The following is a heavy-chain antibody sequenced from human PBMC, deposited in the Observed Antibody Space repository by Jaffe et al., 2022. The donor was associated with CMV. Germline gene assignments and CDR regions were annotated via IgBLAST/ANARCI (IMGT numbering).Heavy chain of an antibody. CDR2: IYHSGST. J-gene: IGHJ4*02. Sequence: QVQLQESGPGLVKPSETLSLTCTVSGGSISNYYWSWIRQPPGKGPEWIGYIYHSGSTNYNPSLKSRVTISIDTSNSQFSLRLSSVTAADTAVYYCARDRYSTSWYGDFDYWGQGTLVTVSS. D-gene: IGHD6-13*01. CDR3: ARDRYSTSWYGDFDY. V-gene: IGHV4-59*01. CDR1: GGSISNYY.